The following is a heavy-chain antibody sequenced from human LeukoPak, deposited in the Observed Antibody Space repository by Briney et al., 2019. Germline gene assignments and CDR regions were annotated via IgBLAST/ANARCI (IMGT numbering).Heavy chain of an antibody. Sequence: SETLSLTCTVSGGSISSYYWSWIRQPPGKGLEWIGYIYYSGSTNYNPSLKSRVTISVDTSKNQFSLKLSSVTAADTAVYYCARGGWFGELLYYFDYWGRGTLVTVSS. J-gene: IGHJ4*02. CDR3: ARGGWFGELLYYFDY. CDR2: IYYSGST. V-gene: IGHV4-59*01. CDR1: GGSISSYY. D-gene: IGHD3-10*01.